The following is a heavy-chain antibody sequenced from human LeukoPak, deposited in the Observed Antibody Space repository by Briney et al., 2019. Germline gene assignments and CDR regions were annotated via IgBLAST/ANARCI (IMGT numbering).Heavy chain of an antibody. D-gene: IGHD2-15*01. Sequence: SETLSLTCTVSGGSISSSSYYWGWIRQPPGKGLEWIGSIYYSGSTYYNPSLKSRVTISVDTSKNQYSLKLSSVTAADTAVYYCARYCSGGSCSVWGQGTLVTVSS. CDR3: ARYCSGGSCSV. CDR1: GGSISSSSYY. V-gene: IGHV4-39*01. J-gene: IGHJ4*02. CDR2: IYYSGST.